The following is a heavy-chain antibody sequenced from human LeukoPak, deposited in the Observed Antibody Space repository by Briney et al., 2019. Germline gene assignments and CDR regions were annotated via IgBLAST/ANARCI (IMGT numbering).Heavy chain of an antibody. CDR3: ARDDAYCSGGSCGAFDI. V-gene: IGHV1-69*01. J-gene: IGHJ3*02. Sequence: SVKVSCKASGGTFSSYAISWVRQAPGQGLEWMGGIIPIFGTANYAQKFQGRVTITADESTSTAYMELSSLRSEDTAVYYCARDDAYCSGGSCGAFDIWGQGTMVTVSS. CDR2: IIPIFGTA. D-gene: IGHD2-15*01. CDR1: GGTFSSYA.